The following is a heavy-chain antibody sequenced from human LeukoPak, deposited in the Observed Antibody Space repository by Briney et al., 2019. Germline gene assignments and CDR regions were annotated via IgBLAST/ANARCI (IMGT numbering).Heavy chain of an antibody. CDR2: ISYDGSNK. CDR3: AKDLEAGSSSYLDY. V-gene: IGHV3-30*18. Sequence: GGSLRISCAASGFTFSSYGMHGVRQAPGKGLEWVAVISYDGSNKYYADSVKGRFTISRDNSKNTLYLQMNSLRAEDTAVYYCAKDLEAGSSSYLDYWGQGTLVTVSS. CDR1: GFTFSSYG. J-gene: IGHJ4*02. D-gene: IGHD3-10*01.